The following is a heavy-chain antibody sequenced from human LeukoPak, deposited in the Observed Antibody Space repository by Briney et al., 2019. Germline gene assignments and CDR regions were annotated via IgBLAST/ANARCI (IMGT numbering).Heavy chain of an antibody. CDR3: ASHVTVLGTRGFDY. Sequence: SETLSLTCAVSGGSITSHIWWSWVRQPPGKGLKWIGEIYHGGDTNYDPSVKSRVTMSVDKSKNHFSLNLRSVTAADTAIYYCASHVTVLGTRGFDYWGQGILVTVSS. CDR1: GGSITSHIW. J-gene: IGHJ4*02. V-gene: IGHV4-4*02. D-gene: IGHD6-19*01. CDR2: IYHGGDT.